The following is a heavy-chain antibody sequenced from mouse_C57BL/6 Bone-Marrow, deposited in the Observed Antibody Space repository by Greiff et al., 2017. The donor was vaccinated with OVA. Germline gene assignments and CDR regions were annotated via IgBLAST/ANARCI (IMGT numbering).Heavy chain of an antibody. J-gene: IGHJ1*03. CDR1: GFTFSDFY. CDR3: ARDDYYWYFDV. V-gene: IGHV7-1*01. Sequence: EVMLVESGGGLVQSGRSLRLSYATSGFTFSDFYMEWVRQAPGKGLEWIAASRNKANDYTTEYSASVKGRFIVSRDTSQSILYLQMNALRAEDTAIYYCARDDYYWYFDVWGTGTTVTVSS. CDR2: SRNKANDYTT.